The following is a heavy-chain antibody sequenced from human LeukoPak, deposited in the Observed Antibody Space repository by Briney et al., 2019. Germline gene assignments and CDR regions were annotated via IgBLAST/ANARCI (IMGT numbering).Heavy chain of an antibody. CDR2: ISSSGST. CDR1: GDSISSGDYY. Sequence: SETLSLTCTVSGDSISSGDYYWSWIRQPAGKGLEWIGRISSSGSTNYNPSLKSRVTISVDKSKNQFSLKLSSVTAADTAVYYCASLTAPDYSNYGTPDYWGQGTLVTVSS. D-gene: IGHD4-11*01. V-gene: IGHV4-61*02. J-gene: IGHJ4*02. CDR3: ASLTAPDYSNYGTPDY.